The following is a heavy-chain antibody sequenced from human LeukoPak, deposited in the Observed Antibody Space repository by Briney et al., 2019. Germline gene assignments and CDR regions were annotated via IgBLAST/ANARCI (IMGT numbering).Heavy chain of an antibody. V-gene: IGHV3-48*02. CDR1: GFTFSSYS. J-gene: IGHJ4*02. CDR3: ARAVAGTD. CDR2: ISSSSTI. Sequence: GGSLRLSCAASGFTFSSYSMNWVRQAPGKGLEWVSYISSSSTIYYADSVKGRFTISRDNAKNSLYLQMNSLRDEDTAVYYCARAVAGTDWGQGTLVTVSS. D-gene: IGHD6-19*01.